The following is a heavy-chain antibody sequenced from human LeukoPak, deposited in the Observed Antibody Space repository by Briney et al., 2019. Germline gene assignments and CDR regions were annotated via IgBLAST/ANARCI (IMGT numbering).Heavy chain of an antibody. CDR2: ISAYNGNT. CDR1: GYTFTSYG. CDR3: ARGPDYDILTGYYTP. Sequence: ASVKVSCKASGYTFTSYGSSWVRQPPAQGREWMGWISAYNGNTNYAQKLQGRVTMTTDTSTSTAYMELRGLRSDDTAVYYCARGPDYDILTGYYTPWGQGTLVTVSS. V-gene: IGHV1-18*01. D-gene: IGHD3-9*01. J-gene: IGHJ5*02.